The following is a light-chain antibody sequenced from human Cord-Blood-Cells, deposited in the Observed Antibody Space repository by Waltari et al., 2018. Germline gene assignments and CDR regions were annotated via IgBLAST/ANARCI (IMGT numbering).Light chain of an antibody. Sequence: SSELTQDPAVSVALGQTVRITCQGDSLRSYYASWYQQKPGQAPVLVIYGKNNRPSGIPDRFSCSSSGNTAFLTITGAQAEDEADYYCNSRDSSGNHVVFGGGTKLTVL. CDR3: NSRDSSGNHVV. V-gene: IGLV3-19*01. CDR2: GKN. J-gene: IGLJ2*01. CDR1: SLRSYY.